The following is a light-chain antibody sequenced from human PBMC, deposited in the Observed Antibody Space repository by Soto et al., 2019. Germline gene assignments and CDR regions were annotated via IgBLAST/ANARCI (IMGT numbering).Light chain of an antibody. V-gene: IGKV1-17*01. Sequence: MNKHPSSLSASVGDIVTITCRASQDIRNDLGWYQQKPGKAPKRLIYAASSLQSGVPSRFSGSGSATEFTLTSSLLSAEHFTAYYCLAHTWHPRSFGQGTKVDI. CDR3: LAHTWHPRS. J-gene: IGKJ1*01. CDR1: QDIRND. CDR2: AAS.